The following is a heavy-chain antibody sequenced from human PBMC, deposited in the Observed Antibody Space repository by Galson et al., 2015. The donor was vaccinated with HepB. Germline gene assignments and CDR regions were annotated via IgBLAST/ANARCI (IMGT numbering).Heavy chain of an antibody. D-gene: IGHD4-11*01. CDR2: IDAVSGNT. CDR3: ARDHYINYLPLSYFDY. CDR1: GYTSTSNA. J-gene: IGHJ4*02. Sequence: SCKASGYTSTSNAIHWVRQAPGQRLEWMGWIDAVSGNTKYSQNFPDRLTITRDTSANTAYMELSSLRSEDTAVYYCARDHYINYLPLSYFDYWGQGTLVTVSS. V-gene: IGHV1-3*01.